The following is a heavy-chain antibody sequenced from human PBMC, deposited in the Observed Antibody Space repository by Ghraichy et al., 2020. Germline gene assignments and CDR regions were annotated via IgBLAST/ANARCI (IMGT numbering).Heavy chain of an antibody. J-gene: IGHJ4*02. CDR2: IIPVFERA. CDR3: ARCDAAFREFDY. V-gene: IGHV1-69*06. Sequence: SVKVSCKASGGAAGGTFRSYAISWVRQAPGQGLEWMGGIIPVFERATYAQSFLGRVTITADKSTTTAYMELSSLRSEDTAVYYCARCDAAFREFDYWGQGTLVTVSS. CDR1: GGAAGGTFRSYA. D-gene: IGHD3-10*01.